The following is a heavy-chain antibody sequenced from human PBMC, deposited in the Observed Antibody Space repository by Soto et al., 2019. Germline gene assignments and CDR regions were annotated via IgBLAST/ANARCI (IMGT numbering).Heavy chain of an antibody. CDR3: ARHVGYDKGPLDF. D-gene: IGHD5-12*01. V-gene: IGHV3-66*04. Sequence: GGSLRLSCAVSGFTVSSNYMSWVRQAPGKGLEWVSVLYSGGSTYYTFSVKGRFIISRDKSKNTLYLQMNSLRAEDTAVYYCARHVGYDKGPLDFWGQGTLVTVSS. CDR1: GFTVSSNY. CDR2: LYSGGST. J-gene: IGHJ4*02.